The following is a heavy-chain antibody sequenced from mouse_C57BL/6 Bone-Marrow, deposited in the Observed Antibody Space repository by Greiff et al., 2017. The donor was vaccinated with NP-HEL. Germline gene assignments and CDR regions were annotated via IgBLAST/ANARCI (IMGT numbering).Heavy chain of an antibody. CDR1: CYSITSGYY. J-gene: IGHJ1*03. CDR3: AREREFITTVVAYWYFDV. D-gene: IGHD1-1*01. V-gene: IGHV3-6*01. CDR2: ISYDGSN. Sequence: VQLKESGPGLVKPSQSLSLTCSVTCYSITSGYYWNWIRQFPGNKLEWMGYISYDGSNNYNPSLKNRISITRDTSKNQFFLKLNSVTTEDTATYYCAREREFITTVVAYWYFDVWGTGTTVTVSS.